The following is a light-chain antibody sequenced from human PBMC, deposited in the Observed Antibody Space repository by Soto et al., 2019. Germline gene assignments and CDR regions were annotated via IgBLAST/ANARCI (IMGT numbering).Light chain of an antibody. Sequence: DIQMTQSPSSLSASVEDRVIITCRASQSISNHLNWYQQKPGKAPKLLIFAASNLETGVPSRFSGSGSGTDFTFTISSLQPEDIATYYCQQYSHLITFGQGTRLEIK. CDR1: QSISNH. CDR3: QQYSHLIT. CDR2: AAS. V-gene: IGKV1-33*01. J-gene: IGKJ5*01.